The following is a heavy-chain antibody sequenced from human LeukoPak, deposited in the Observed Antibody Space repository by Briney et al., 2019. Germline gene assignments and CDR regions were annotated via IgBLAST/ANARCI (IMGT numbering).Heavy chain of an antibody. CDR2: SDYSGNT. Sequence: SETLSLTCTVSSGSITSGNYYWDWIRQPPGKGLEWIGGSDYSGNTYYNPSLKSRVTISVDTSKNQFSLKLSSVTAADAAVYYCARRGTGLDWFDPWGQGTLVTVSS. V-gene: IGHV4-39*07. J-gene: IGHJ5*02. D-gene: IGHD1-1*01. CDR3: ARRGTGLDWFDP. CDR1: SGSITSGNYY.